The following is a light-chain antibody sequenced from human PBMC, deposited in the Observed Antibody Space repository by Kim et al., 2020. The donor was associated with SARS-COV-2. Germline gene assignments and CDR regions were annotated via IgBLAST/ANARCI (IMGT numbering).Light chain of an antibody. CDR1: KLGNTF. CDR3: QAWDSTAYV. CDR2: QDN. Sequence: SYELTQPPSVSVSPGQTASITCSGDKLGNTFASWYQQKPGQSPVLVIYQDNRRPSGIPERFSGSKSGNTATLTISGTQPMDEADYYCQAWDSTAYVFGTGNKVTVL. J-gene: IGLJ1*01. V-gene: IGLV3-1*01.